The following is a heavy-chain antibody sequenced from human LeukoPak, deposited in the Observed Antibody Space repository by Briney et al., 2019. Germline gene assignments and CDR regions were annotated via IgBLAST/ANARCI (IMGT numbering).Heavy chain of an antibody. CDR1: GFTFSSYE. CDR2: ISSSGGTM. Sequence: PGGSLRLSCAASGFTFSSYEMNWVRQAPGKGLEWNSYISSSGGTMYYADSVKGRFTISRDNAKNSLDLQMKSLRAEDTAVYYCARDSAVGSEAGDNWFDPWGQGTLVTVSS. D-gene: IGHD1-26*01. CDR3: ARDSAVGSEAGDNWFDP. J-gene: IGHJ5*02. V-gene: IGHV3-48*03.